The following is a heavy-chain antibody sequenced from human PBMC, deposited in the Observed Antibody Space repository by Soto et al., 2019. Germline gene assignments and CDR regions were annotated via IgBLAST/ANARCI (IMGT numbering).Heavy chain of an antibody. CDR2: INHSGST. Sequence: SETLSLTCAVYGGSFSGYYWSWIRQPPGKGLEWIGEINHSGSTNYNPSLKSRVTISVDTSKNQFSLKLSSVTAADTAVYYCGREVITKPYYYMDVWAKGPRSPSP. V-gene: IGHV4-34*01. CDR3: GREVITKPYYYMDV. J-gene: IGHJ6*03. D-gene: IGHD4-4*01. CDR1: GGSFSGYY.